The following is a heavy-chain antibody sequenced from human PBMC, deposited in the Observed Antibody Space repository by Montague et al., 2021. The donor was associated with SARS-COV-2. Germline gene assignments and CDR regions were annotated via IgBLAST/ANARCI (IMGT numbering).Heavy chain of an antibody. Sequence: TLSLTCTVSGGSISSSSYYWGWIRQPAGKGLEWIGRFYTTGSTNYNPSLKSRVTMSVDTSKNQFSLKLSSVTAADTAVYYCARSTFYSSGWWDNWYFDLWGRGTLVTVSS. CDR3: ARSTFYSSGWWDNWYFDL. V-gene: IGHV4-61*02. J-gene: IGHJ2*01. CDR1: GGSISSSSYY. D-gene: IGHD6-19*01. CDR2: FYTTGST.